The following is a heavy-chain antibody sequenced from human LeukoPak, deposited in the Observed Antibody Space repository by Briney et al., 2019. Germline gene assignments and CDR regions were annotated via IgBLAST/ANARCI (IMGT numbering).Heavy chain of an antibody. Sequence: GESLKISCKGSGYSFTSYWIGWVRQMPGKGLEWMGIIYPGDSDTRYSPSFQGQVTISADKSISTAYLQWSSLKASDTAMCYCARATPYYDILTGYYPGWFDPWGQGTLVTVSS. CDR1: GYSFTSYW. J-gene: IGHJ5*02. CDR3: ARATPYYDILTGYYPGWFDP. V-gene: IGHV5-51*01. CDR2: IYPGDSDT. D-gene: IGHD3-9*01.